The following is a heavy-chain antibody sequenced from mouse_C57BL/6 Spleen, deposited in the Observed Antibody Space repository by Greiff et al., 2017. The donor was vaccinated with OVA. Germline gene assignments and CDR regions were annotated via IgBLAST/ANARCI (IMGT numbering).Heavy chain of an antibody. V-gene: IGHV1-50*01. Sequence: QVQLQQPGAELVKPGASVKLSCKASGYTFTSYWMQWVKQRPGQGLEWIGVIDPSDSYTNYNQKFKGKATLTVDTSSSTAYMQLSSLTSEDSAVYYCASYDYYFDYGGQGTTLTVSS. J-gene: IGHJ2*01. CDR3: ASYDYYFDY. CDR1: GYTFTSYW. D-gene: IGHD2-4*01. CDR2: IDPSDSYT.